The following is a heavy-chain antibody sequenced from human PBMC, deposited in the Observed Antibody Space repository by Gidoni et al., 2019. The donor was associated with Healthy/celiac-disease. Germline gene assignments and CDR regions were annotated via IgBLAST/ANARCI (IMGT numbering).Heavy chain of an antibody. CDR2: IDPSDSYT. CDR3: ARHVRYYDSSGYYAY. V-gene: IGHV5-10-1*03. Sequence: EVQLVQSGAEVKKPGESLRISCKGSGYSFTSYWISWVRQMPGKGLEWMGRIDPSDSYTNYSPSFQGHVTISADKSISTAYLQWSSLKASDTAMYYCARHVRYYDSSGYYAYWGQGTLVTVSS. D-gene: IGHD3-22*01. CDR1: GYSFTSYW. J-gene: IGHJ4*02.